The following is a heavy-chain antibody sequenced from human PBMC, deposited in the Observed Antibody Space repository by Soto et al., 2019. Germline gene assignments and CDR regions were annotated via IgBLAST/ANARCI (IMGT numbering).Heavy chain of an antibody. CDR1: GYTFTSYG. Sequence: ASVKVSCKASGYTFTSYGISWVRQAPGQGLEWMGWISAYNGNTNYAQKLQGRVTMTTDTSTSTAYMELRSLRSDDTAVYYCARVIYCSGGSCYHWFDPWGQGTLVTVSS. V-gene: IGHV1-18*01. J-gene: IGHJ5*02. CDR2: ISAYNGNT. CDR3: ARVIYCSGGSCYHWFDP. D-gene: IGHD2-15*01.